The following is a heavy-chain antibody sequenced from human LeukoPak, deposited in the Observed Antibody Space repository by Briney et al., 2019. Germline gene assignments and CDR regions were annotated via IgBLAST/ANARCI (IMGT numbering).Heavy chain of an antibody. CDR1: GFTFSAFW. J-gene: IGHJ4*02. CDR3: ANYGATDAALDC. V-gene: IGHV3-7*02. D-gene: IGHD4-17*01. CDR2: INQDVSEI. Sequence: GGSLRLSCAASGFTFSAFWMSWVRQSPGKGLEWVANINQDVSEIHYMDSVKGRFTISRDNAKNSLYLQMDSLRGGDTAVYYCANYGATDAALDCWGRGSLLTVSS.